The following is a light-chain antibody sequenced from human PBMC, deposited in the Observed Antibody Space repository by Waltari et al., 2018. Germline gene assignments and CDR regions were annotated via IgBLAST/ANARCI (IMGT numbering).Light chain of an antibody. J-gene: IGKJ1*01. CDR2: GAS. CDR3: QQYNNLWT. V-gene: IGKV3-15*01. CDR1: QSVSSY. Sequence: EIVMTQSPATLSVSPGERATLSCRASQSVSSYLAWYQQKPGQAPRLLIYGASTRATGMPARFSGSGSGTEFTLTISSLQSEDFAVYYCQQYNNLWTFGQGTKVEIK.